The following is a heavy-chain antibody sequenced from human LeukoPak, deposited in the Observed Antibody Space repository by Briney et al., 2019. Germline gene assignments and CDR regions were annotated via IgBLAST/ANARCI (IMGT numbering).Heavy chain of an antibody. CDR3: ARDWDTMVRGVIKTNWFDP. CDR2: INPSGGST. Sequence: ASVKVSCKASGYTFTGYYMHWVRQAPGQGLEWMGIINPSGGSTSYAQKFQGRVTMTRDMSTSTVYMELSSLRSEDTAVYYCARDWDTMVRGVIKTNWFDPWGQGTLVTVSS. V-gene: IGHV1-46*01. D-gene: IGHD3-10*01. CDR1: GYTFTGYY. J-gene: IGHJ5*02.